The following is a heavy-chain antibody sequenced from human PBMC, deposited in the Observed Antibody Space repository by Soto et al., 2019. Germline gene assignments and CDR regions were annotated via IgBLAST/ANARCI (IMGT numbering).Heavy chain of an antibody. CDR2: ISSSSSTI. V-gene: IGHV3-48*02. D-gene: IGHD6-6*01. J-gene: IGHJ6*02. CDR1: GFTFSSYS. Sequence: GGSLILSCAASGFTFSSYSMNWVRQAPGRGLEWVSYISSSSSTIYYADSVKGRFTISRDNAKNSLYLQMNSLRDEDTAVYYCARPEYSSSSYGMDVWGQGTTVTVSS. CDR3: ARPEYSSSSYGMDV.